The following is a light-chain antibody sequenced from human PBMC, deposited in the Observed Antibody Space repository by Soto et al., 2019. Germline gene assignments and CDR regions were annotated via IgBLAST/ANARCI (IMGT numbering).Light chain of an antibody. V-gene: IGKV3-11*01. CDR2: DAS. CDR1: QSVSRY. Sequence: EILLPQSPATLSLSPGERATLSCRASQSVSRYLAWYQQKPCQAPMLLIYDASNRATGIPARFSGSGSGTDFTLTISSLEPEELAVYYCQQRSHWPVTFGQRTKLEIK. J-gene: IGKJ2*01. CDR3: QQRSHWPVT.